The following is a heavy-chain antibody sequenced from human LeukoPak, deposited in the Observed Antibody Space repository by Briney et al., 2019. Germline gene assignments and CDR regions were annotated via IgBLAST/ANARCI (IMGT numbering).Heavy chain of an antibody. CDR3: ARITFVVEGYGMDV. CDR2: IDYSGDI. V-gene: IGHV4-59*08. Sequence: SETLSLTCSVSGGSISSYYWSWIRQPPEKGLEWIGYIDYSGDISYNPSLKSRVTISLDTSKNQFSLSLSSVTAADTAVYYCARITFVVEGYGMDVWGQGTTVTVSS. J-gene: IGHJ6*02. CDR1: GGSISSYY. D-gene: IGHD2-21*01.